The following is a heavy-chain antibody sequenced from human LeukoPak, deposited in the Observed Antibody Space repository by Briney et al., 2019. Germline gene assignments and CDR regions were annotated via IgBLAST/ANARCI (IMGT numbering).Heavy chain of an antibody. CDR1: GFTFSSYG. D-gene: IGHD3-10*01. Sequence: GRSLRLSCAASGFTFSSYGMHWVRQAPGKGLEWVAFIRYDGSNKYYADSVKGRFTISRDNSKNTLYLQMNSLRAEDTAVYYCAKVSSYGSGSYYNYRDYYMDVWGKGTTVTISS. CDR3: AKVSSYGSGSYYNYRDYYMDV. J-gene: IGHJ6*03. CDR2: IRYDGSNK. V-gene: IGHV3-30*02.